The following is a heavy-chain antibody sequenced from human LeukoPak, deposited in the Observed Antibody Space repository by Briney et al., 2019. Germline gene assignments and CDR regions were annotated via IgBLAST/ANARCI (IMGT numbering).Heavy chain of an antibody. CDR1: GFTFSNLP. Sequence: GGPLRLSCAASGFTFSNLPMSWVRQAPGKGLDWVSAISGPGGSTYYADSVKDRFTISRDNSKNTLYLQMNSLRAEDTAVYYCGPTLGYNYYMDVWGKGTTVTVSS. V-gene: IGHV3-23*01. J-gene: IGHJ6*03. CDR3: GPTLGYNYYMDV. D-gene: IGHD3-10*01. CDR2: ISGPGGST.